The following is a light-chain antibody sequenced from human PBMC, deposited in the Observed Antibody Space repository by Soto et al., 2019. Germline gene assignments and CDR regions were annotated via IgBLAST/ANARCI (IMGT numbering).Light chain of an antibody. CDR1: QSISSS. CDR3: QQYYNWPRT. V-gene: IGKV3-15*01. J-gene: IGKJ1*01. CDR2: GAS. Sequence: ERVMRQSPATLSVSPRKGATLSCRASQSISSSLAWYQQKAGQAPRLLIYGASTRATGIPARFSGRGSGTDFTLTISSLPSEDFAVYHCQQYYNWPRTFGPGTKVEIK.